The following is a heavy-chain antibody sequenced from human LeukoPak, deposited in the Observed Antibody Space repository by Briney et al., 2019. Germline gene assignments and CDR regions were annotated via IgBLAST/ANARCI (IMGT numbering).Heavy chain of an antibody. V-gene: IGHV4-4*07. CDR3: ARVSVSQRGLWFDY. J-gene: IGHJ4*02. Sequence: PSETLSLTCTVSGGSISSYYWSWIPPPAGKGLEWIGRIYTSGSTNSNPYLRSRVTMSVDKSKNQFSLTLTYVTAADTAVYYCARVSVSQRGLWFDYWGQGTLVTVSS. CDR1: GGSISSYY. D-gene: IGHD3-16*01. CDR2: IYTSGST.